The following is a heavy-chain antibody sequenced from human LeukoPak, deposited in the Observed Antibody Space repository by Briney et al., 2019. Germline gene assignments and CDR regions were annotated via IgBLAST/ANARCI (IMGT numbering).Heavy chain of an antibody. J-gene: IGHJ4*02. V-gene: IGHV3-30*04. CDR3: ARDSVAPAVHYYFDY. Sequence: PGGSLSLSCAAPGFTFSSYARHWVRQAPGKGLEWVAVISSDGSNKYYADSVKGRFTISRDNSKNTLYLQMNSLRAQDTAVYYCARDSVAPAVHYYFDYWGQGTLVTVSS. CDR1: GFTFSSYA. D-gene: IGHD2-2*01. CDR2: ISSDGSNK.